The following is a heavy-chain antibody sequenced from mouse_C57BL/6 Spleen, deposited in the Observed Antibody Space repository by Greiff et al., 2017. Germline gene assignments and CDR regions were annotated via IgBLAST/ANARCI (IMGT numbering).Heavy chain of an antibody. J-gene: IGHJ1*03. V-gene: IGHV1-72*01. CDR2: IDPSSGCT. CDR3: ARFYYYGSSLYRDFDV. Sequence: QVQLQQPGAELVKPGASVKLSCKASGYTFTSYWMPWVKQRPGRGLEWIGRIDPSSGCTKYNEKFKSKATLTVDKSSSTAYLQLSSLTSEDSAVYYCARFYYYGSSLYRDFDVWGTGTTVTVSS. CDR1: GYTFTSYW. D-gene: IGHD1-1*01.